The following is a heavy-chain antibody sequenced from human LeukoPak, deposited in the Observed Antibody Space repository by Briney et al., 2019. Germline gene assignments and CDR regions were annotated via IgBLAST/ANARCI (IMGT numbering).Heavy chain of an antibody. CDR2: ISAYNGNT. D-gene: IGHD2-2*02. Sequence: ASVKVSCKASGYTFTSYGISRVRQAPGQGLEWMGWISAYNGNTNYAQKLQGRVTMTTDTSTSTAYMELRSLRSDDTAVYYCVMIQLLNRAFDYWGQGTLVTVSS. CDR3: VMIQLLNRAFDY. J-gene: IGHJ4*02. V-gene: IGHV1-18*01. CDR1: GYTFTSYG.